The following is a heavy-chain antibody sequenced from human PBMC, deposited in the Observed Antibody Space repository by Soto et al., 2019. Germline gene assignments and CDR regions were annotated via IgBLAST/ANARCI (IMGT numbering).Heavy chain of an antibody. V-gene: IGHV3-23*01. CDR1: GFTFSSYA. Sequence: EVQLLESGGGLVQPGGSLRLSCAASGFTFSSYAMTRIRQAPGKGLEWVSSISGSGGTTYDADSVKGRFAISRDNSKNTLYLQMNSLRAEDTAVYYCAKDAQGTRPDWFDPWGQGTLVTVSS. CDR2: ISGSGGTT. D-gene: IGHD2-2*01. J-gene: IGHJ5*02. CDR3: AKDAQGTRPDWFDP.